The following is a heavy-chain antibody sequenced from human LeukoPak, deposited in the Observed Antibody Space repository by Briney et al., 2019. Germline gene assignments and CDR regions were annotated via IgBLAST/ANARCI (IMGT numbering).Heavy chain of an antibody. V-gene: IGHV1-18*01. J-gene: IGHJ4*02. CDR1: GYTFTSYG. D-gene: IGHD3-10*01. CDR3: ARLASVGYYGSGSHDY. Sequence: ASVKVSCKASGYTFTSYGISWVRQAPGQGLEWMGWISAYNGNTNYAQKLQGRVTMTTDTSTSTAYMELRSLRPDDTAVYYCARLASVGYYGSGSHDYWGQGTLVTVSS. CDR2: ISAYNGNT.